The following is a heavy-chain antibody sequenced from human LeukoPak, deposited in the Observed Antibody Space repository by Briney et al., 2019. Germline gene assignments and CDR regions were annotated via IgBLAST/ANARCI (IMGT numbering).Heavy chain of an antibody. CDR1: GGSISSYY. D-gene: IGHD6-13*01. J-gene: IGHJ3*02. CDR3: AREVIAAAGGAFDI. V-gene: IGHV4-39*07. CDR2: IYYSGST. Sequence: SETLSLTCTVSGGSISSYYWGWIRQPPGKGLEWIGSIYYSGSTYYNPSLKSRVTISVDASKNQFSLKLSSVTAADTAVYYCAREVIAAAGGAFDIWGQGTMVTVSS.